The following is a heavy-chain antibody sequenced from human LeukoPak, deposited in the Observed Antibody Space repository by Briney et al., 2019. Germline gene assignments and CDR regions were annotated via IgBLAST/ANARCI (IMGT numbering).Heavy chain of an antibody. CDR3: ARQLPTVVVPAAIGNWFDP. Sequence: GESLKISCKGSGYSFTSYWIGWVRQMPGKGLEWMGIIYPGDSDTRYSPSFQGQVTISADKSISTAYLQWSSLKASDTAMYYCARQLPTVVVPAAIGNWFDPWGQGTLVTVSS. V-gene: IGHV5-51*01. CDR1: GYSFTSYW. D-gene: IGHD2-2*02. J-gene: IGHJ5*02. CDR2: IYPGDSDT.